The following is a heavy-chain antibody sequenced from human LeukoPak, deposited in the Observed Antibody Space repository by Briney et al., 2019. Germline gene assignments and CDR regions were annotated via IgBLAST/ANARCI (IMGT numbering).Heavy chain of an antibody. CDR1: GFTFRNYY. CDR3: AKDLYSYGTGFDY. CDR2: ISADGNII. J-gene: IGHJ4*02. D-gene: IGHD5-18*01. V-gene: IGHV3-11*01. Sequence: GGSLRLSCEASGFTFRNYYISWFRQAPGKGLEWVSWISADGNIIRYADSVKGRFTISRDNAKNSLYLQMNSLRAEDMALYYCAKDLYSYGTGFDYWGQGTLVTVSS.